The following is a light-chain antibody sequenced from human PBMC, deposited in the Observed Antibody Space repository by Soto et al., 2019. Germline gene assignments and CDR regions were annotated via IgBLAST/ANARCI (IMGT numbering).Light chain of an antibody. J-gene: IGLJ1*01. V-gene: IGLV2-14*01. CDR2: DVS. CDR1: SSDVGGYNY. Sequence: QSVMTQPASGYGSPGQAITISCTGPSSDVGGYNYVSWYQQHPGKAPKLMIYDVSNRPSGVSNRFSGSKSGNTASLTISGLQAEDEADYYCSSYTSSRTHVFATGTKIHVL. CDR3: SSYTSSRTHV.